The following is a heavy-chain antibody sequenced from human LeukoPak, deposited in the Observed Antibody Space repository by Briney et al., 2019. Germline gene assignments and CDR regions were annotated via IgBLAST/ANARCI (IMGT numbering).Heavy chain of an antibody. V-gene: IGHV4-34*01. CDR2: INHSGST. J-gene: IGHJ4*02. CDR1: GGSFSGYY. D-gene: IGHD1-26*01. CDR3: ARDSWELRAFDY. Sequence: SETLSLTCAVYGGSFSGYYWSWIRQPPGKGLEWIGEINHSGSTNYNPSLKSRVTILVDTSKNQFSLKLSSVTAADTAVYYCARDSWELRAFDYWGQGTLVTVSS.